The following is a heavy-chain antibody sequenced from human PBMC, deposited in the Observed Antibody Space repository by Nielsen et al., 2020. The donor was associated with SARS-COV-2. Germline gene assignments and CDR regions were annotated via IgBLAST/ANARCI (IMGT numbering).Heavy chain of an antibody. CDR2: IYYSGST. CDR1: GGSVSSGSYY. V-gene: IGHV4-61*01. J-gene: IGHJ6*03. CDR3: ARNEWYIVVVPGVMDV. D-gene: IGHD2-2*01. Sequence: SETLSLTCTVSGGSVSSGSYYWSWIRQPPGKGLEWSGYIYYSGSTNYNPSLKSRVTISVDTSKNQFSLKLSSVTAADTAVYYCARNEWYIVVVPGVMDVWGKGTTVTVSS.